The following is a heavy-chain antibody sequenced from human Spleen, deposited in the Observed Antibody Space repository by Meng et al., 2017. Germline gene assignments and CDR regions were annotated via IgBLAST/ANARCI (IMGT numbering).Heavy chain of an antibody. D-gene: IGHD1-1*01. J-gene: IGHJ4*02. CDR2: ISISGGRT. CDR3: AKEGVPNVY. Sequence: GGSLRLSCAASGFSFSSSAMSWVRQAPGKGLEWVSGISISGGRTYYADSVKGRFTISRDNSKNTLYLQRNSLRAEDTAVYFCAKEGVPNVYWGQGTLVTVSS. CDR1: GFSFSSSA. V-gene: IGHV3-23*01.